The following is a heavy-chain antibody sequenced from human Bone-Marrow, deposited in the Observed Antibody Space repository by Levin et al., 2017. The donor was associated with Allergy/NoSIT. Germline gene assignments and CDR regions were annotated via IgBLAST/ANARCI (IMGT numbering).Heavy chain of an antibody. J-gene: IGHJ4*02. CDR1: GFSFNAYW. D-gene: IGHD3-9*01. Sequence: GESLKISCAVSGFSFNAYWMSWVRQAPGKGLEWVASIKQSGSEIHYVDSVKGRFTISRDYASDSLHLQMDSLRVEDTAVYFCARAYDFDWIIYGGTYFDSGAREPWSPSPQ. CDR2: IKQSGSEI. V-gene: IGHV3-7*04. CDR3: ARAYDFDWIIYGGTYFDS.